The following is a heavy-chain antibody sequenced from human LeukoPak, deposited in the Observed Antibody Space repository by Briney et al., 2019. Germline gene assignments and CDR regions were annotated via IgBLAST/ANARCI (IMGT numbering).Heavy chain of an antibody. CDR1: GGSTRSYY. V-gene: IGHV4-59*08. D-gene: IGHD2-21*02. J-gene: IGHJ5*02. CDR3: ARRVTSNWFDP. CDR2: MYYSGST. Sequence: SETLSLTCTVSGGSTRSYYWNWIRQPPGKGLEWIGYMYYSGSTNYNPSLKSRVTISVDTSKNQVSLKLSSVTAADTAVYYCARRVTSNWFDPWGQGTLVTVSS.